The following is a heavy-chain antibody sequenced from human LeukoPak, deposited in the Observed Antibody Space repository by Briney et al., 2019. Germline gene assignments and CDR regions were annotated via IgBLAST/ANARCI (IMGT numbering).Heavy chain of an antibody. CDR2: IYYSGST. CDR3: ARGGSYYDFWSGYYEYYYYMDV. D-gene: IGHD3-3*01. J-gene: IGHJ6*03. V-gene: IGHV4-59*01. CDR1: RGSISGSY. Sequence: SETLSPTCINSRGSISGSYWSWIRQPPGKGREWMGYIYYSGSTNYNPSLKSPVTISVETSKNPFSLRLTSVTAADAAVYYCARGGSYYDFWSGYYEYYYYMDVWGKGTTVTVFS.